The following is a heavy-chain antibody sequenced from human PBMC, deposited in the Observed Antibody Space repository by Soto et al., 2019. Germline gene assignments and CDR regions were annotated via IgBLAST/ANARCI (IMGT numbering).Heavy chain of an antibody. J-gene: IGHJ4*02. CDR2: IIPIFGTA. CDR1: GGTFSSYA. Sequence: PVKVSCKASGGTFSSYAISCARQAPGQGLEWMGGIIPIFGTANYAQKFQGRVTITADESTSTAYMELSSLRSEDTAVYYCARGVDGYNGDYWGQGTLVTVSS. V-gene: IGHV1-69*13. CDR3: ARGVDGYNGDY. D-gene: IGHD5-12*01.